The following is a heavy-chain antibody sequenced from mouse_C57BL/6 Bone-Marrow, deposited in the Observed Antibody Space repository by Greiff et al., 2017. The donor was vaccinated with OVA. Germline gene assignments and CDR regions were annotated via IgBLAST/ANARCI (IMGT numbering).Heavy chain of an antibody. CDR1: GYTFTDYY. J-gene: IGHJ2*01. CDR3: AYYYGSSYDYFDY. V-gene: IGHV1-75*01. CDR2: IFPGSGST. Sequence: VQLQQSGPELVKPGASVKISCKASGYTFTDYYINWVKQRPGQGLEWIGWIFPGSGSTYYNEKFKGKATLTVDKSSSTAYMLLSSLTSEDSAVYFCAYYYGSSYDYFDYWGQGTTLTVSS. D-gene: IGHD1-1*01.